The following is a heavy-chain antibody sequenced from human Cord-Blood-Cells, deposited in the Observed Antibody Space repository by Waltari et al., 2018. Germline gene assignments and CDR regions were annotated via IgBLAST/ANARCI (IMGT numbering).Heavy chain of an antibody. V-gene: IGHV4-34*01. J-gene: IGHJ5*02. Sequence: QVQLQQWGAGLLKPSETLSLTCAVYGGSFSGYYWSWIRQPPGKGLEWIGEINHSGSTNYNPSLKGRVTISVDTSKNQFSLKLSSVTAADTAVYYCAGEIRDIVVVVAANLWGQGTLVTVSS. CDR1: GGSFSGYY. CDR3: AGEIRDIVVVVAANL. CDR2: INHSGST. D-gene: IGHD2-15*01.